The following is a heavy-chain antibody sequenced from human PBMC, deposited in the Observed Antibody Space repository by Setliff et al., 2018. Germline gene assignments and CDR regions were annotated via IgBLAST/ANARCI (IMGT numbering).Heavy chain of an antibody. D-gene: IGHD3-22*01. V-gene: IGHV3-74*01. CDR1: GFTFSSYW. CDR2: INSDGTST. CDR3: VRHDSSGYYYYGMDV. J-gene: IGHJ6*02. Sequence: GGSLRLSCAASGFTFSSYWMHWVRQAPGKGLVWVSSINSDGTSTNYADSVKGRFTISRDNAKNTLYLQMNSLRAEDTAVYYCVRHDSSGYYYYGMDVWGQGTTVTVSS.